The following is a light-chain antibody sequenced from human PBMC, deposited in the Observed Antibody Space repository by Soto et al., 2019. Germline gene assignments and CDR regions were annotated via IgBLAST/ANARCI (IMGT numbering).Light chain of an antibody. CDR3: QQSNGLPYT. CDR1: QDISNF. V-gene: IGKV1-33*01. J-gene: IGKJ2*01. Sequence: DIRMTQYPSSLSASVGDRVTITCQASQDISNFLNWYQQKPGKAPKLLIFEASNVETGVPSRCIGSGSGTDFTFTISGLQPEDIASYYCQQSNGLPYTFGQGTKLEIQ. CDR2: EAS.